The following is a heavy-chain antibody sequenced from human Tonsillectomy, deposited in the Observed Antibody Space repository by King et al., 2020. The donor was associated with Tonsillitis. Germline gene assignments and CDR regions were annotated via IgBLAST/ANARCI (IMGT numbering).Heavy chain of an antibody. V-gene: IGHV3-33*05. CDR3: ASPRDEXSGYPDY. J-gene: IGHJ4*02. CDR2: ISYDGRNK. D-gene: IGHD3-22*01. CDR1: GFTFSDYG. Sequence: VQLVESGGGVVQPGRSLRLSCAASGFTFSDYGMHWVRQTPGKGLEWVAVISYDGRNKYYADSVKGRLTISRDNSKNTLYLQMNSLRDEDTAVYYCASPRDEXSGYPDYWGRGTLVTVSS.